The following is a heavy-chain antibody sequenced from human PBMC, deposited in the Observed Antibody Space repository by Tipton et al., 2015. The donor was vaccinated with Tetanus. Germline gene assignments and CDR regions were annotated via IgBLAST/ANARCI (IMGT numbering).Heavy chain of an antibody. J-gene: IGHJ5*02. Sequence: TLSLTCAASGVSIRSSTYFWGWIRQPPGKALEWIGHIFYTGSSHYNPSFKSRVTMSVDTSKNQFSLNLTSVTAADTAVYLCSRQEPPRRFFYDSSGSSAWGQGTLVTVSS. CDR3: SRQEPPRRFFYDSSGSSA. V-gene: IGHV4-39*01. CDR2: IFYTGSS. D-gene: IGHD3-22*01. CDR1: GVSIRSSTYF.